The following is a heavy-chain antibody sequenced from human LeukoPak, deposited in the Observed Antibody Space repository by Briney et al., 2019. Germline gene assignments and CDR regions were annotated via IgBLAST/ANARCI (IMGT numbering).Heavy chain of an antibody. J-gene: IGHJ3*02. CDR3: ARRLLAVSNTMVWGPADAFDI. V-gene: IGHV5-51*01. D-gene: IGHD3-10*01. CDR1: GYHFADYW. CDR2: IYPDDSET. Sequence: GESLKISCKASGYHFADYWIGWVRQTPGKGLEWMGTIYPDDSETKNSPSVEGQVTISVDESTSTAYLQWSSLKASDTAVYYCARRLLAVSNTMVWGPADAFDIWGQGTTVTVSS.